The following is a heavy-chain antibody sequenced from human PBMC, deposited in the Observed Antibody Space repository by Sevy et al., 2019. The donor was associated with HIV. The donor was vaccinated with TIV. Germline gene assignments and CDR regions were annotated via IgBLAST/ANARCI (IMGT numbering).Heavy chain of an antibody. CDR3: VRTMQSEGSF. CDR1: GFSLESYW. Sequence: GGYLRLSCVASGFSLESYWMNWVRQAPGKPLEWVANIKEDDTVKYYVESVKGRFTISRDNGRNLVYLLMNNLKVEDTALYYCVRTMQSEGSFWGQGTRVTVSS. D-gene: IGHD2-2*01. CDR2: IKEDDTVK. V-gene: IGHV3-7*01. J-gene: IGHJ4*02.